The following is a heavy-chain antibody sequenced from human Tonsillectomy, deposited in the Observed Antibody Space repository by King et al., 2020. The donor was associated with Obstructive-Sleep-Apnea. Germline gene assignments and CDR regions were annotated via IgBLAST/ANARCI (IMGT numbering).Heavy chain of an antibody. D-gene: IGHD3-22*01. Sequence: VQLQESGPGLVKPSETLSLTCNVSGGSISSYYWSWIRQPSGKGLEWIGRIYSSGTTNYNPSLKSRVTMSVDTSKNQFSLKLNSVTAADTAVYYCARCSGYYYPFDYWGQGTLVTVSS. CDR3: ARCSGYYYPFDY. CDR1: GGSISSYY. CDR2: IYSSGTT. V-gene: IGHV4-4*07. J-gene: IGHJ4*02.